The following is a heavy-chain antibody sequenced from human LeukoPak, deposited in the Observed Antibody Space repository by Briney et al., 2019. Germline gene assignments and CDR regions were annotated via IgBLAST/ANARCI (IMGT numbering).Heavy chain of an antibody. D-gene: IGHD5-18*01. Sequence: GGSLRLSCAASGFTFSSYAMGWVRQAPGKGLEWVSAITASGGNTYYADSVKGRFTISRDNSKNTLYLQVNSLRAEDTAVYYCAKGNGYSYGRYYFDYWGQEPWSPSPQ. CDR3: AKGNGYSYGRYYFDY. V-gene: IGHV3-23*01. CDR2: ITASGGNT. CDR1: GFTFSSYA. J-gene: IGHJ4*01.